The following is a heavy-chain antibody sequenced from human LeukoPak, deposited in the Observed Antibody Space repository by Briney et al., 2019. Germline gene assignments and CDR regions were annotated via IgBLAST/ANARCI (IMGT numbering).Heavy chain of an antibody. CDR3: ARVSWRYCSSGSCPNANDY. CDR2: ISAYNGNT. J-gene: IGHJ4*02. Sequence: ASVKVSCKASGYTFTSYGISWVRQAPGQGLEWMGWISAYNGNTNYAQKLQGRVTMTTDTSTSTAYMELRSLRSDDTAVYYCARVSWRYCSSGSCPNANDYWGQGTLVTVSS. CDR1: GYTFTSYG. D-gene: IGHD2-15*01. V-gene: IGHV1-18*01.